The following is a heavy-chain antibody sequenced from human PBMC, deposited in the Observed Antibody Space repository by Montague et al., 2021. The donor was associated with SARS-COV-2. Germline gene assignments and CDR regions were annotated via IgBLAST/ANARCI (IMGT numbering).Heavy chain of an antibody. D-gene: IGHD3-9*01. V-gene: IGHV4-34*01. CDR1: GGSFSGYY. CDR2: INHSGST. J-gene: IGHJ4*02. Sequence: SETLSLTCAVYGGSFSGYYWSWIRQPPGKGLEWIGEINHSGSTNYNPSLESRVTISVDTSKNQFSLKLSSVTAADTAVYYCARGLAELRYFDWYHYYFDYWGQGTLVTVSS. CDR3: ARGLAELRYFDWYHYYFDY.